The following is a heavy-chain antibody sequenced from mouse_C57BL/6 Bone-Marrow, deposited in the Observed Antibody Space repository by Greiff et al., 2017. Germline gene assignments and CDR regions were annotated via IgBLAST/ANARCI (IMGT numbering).Heavy chain of an antibody. Sequence: QVQLQQSGPELVKPGASVKLSCKASGYTFTSYDINWVKQRPGQGLEWIGWIYPRDGSTKYNEKFKGKATLTVDTSSSTAYMELHSLTSEDSAVYFCERLEFYGSSGDWYFYVWGTGTTVTVSS. D-gene: IGHD1-1*01. CDR2: IYPRDGST. V-gene: IGHV1-85*01. CDR3: ERLEFYGSSGDWYFYV. J-gene: IGHJ1*03. CDR1: GYTFTSYD.